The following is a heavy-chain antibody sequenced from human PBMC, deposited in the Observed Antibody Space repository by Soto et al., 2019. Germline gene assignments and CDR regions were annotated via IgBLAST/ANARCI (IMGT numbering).Heavy chain of an antibody. Sequence: ASLRLSCPASGFTFSSYAMSWLRQAPGKGLEWVSAISGSGGSTYYADSVKGRFTISRDNSKNTLYLQMNSLRAEDTAVYYCAKDPIPWAVAGTDYWGQGTLVTGSS. V-gene: IGHV3-23*01. CDR2: ISGSGGST. J-gene: IGHJ4*02. CDR1: GFTFSSYA. CDR3: AKDPIPWAVAGTDY. D-gene: IGHD6-19*01.